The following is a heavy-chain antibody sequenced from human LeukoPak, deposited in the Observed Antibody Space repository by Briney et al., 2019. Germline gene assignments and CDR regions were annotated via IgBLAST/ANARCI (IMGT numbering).Heavy chain of an antibody. CDR3: ARGLYGSS. V-gene: IGHV4-39*07. CDR2: INHSGST. D-gene: IGHD6-13*01. J-gene: IGHJ4*02. CDR1: GGSISRYTYY. Sequence: SETLSLTCTVSGGSISRYTYYWAWIRQPPGKGLEWIGEINHSGSTNYNPSLKSRVTISVDTSKNQFSLKLSPVTAADTAVYYCARGLYGSSWGQGTLVTVSS.